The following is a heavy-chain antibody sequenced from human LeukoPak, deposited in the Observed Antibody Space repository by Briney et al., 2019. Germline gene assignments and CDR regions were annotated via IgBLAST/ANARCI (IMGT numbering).Heavy chain of an antibody. CDR3: AKDLKFGSSSRKTMNWFDP. Sequence: GGSLRLSCAASGFTFSSYAMSWVRQAPGKGLEWVSAISGSGGSTYYADSVKGRFTISRDNSKNTLYLQMNSLRAEDTAVYYCAKDLKFGSSSRKTMNWFDPWGQGTLVTVSS. D-gene: IGHD6-13*01. CDR2: ISGSGGST. J-gene: IGHJ5*02. V-gene: IGHV3-23*01. CDR1: GFTFSSYA.